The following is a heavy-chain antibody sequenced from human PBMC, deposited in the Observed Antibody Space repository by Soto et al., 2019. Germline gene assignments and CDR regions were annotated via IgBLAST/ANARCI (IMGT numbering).Heavy chain of an antibody. CDR3: ARAHVMVMAGSTFDY. CDR1: GDSISSGSY. J-gene: IGHJ4*03. D-gene: IGHD3-16*01. Sequence: ETLSLTCTVSGDSISSGSYWGWIRQPPGEGPEWIASIYHGGTTFYNPSLKSRISISVDTSKNQFSLRLTSVTAADTATYYCARAHVMVMAGSTFDYWGRGTLVTVSS. CDR2: IYHGGTT. V-gene: IGHV4-38-2*02.